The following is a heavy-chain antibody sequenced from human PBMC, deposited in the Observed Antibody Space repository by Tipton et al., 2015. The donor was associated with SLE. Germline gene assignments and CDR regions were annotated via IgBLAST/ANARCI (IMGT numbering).Heavy chain of an antibody. CDR3: ARDRSIAAAGNYFDY. CDR2: IYTGGNT. J-gene: IGHJ4*02. CDR1: GGSISRYY. V-gene: IGHV4-4*07. Sequence: TLSLTCTVSGGSISRYYWGWFRQPAGKGLEWIGRIYTGGNTKYNPSLEGRVTLSVDASKDQFSLRLTSVTAADTAVYYCARDRSIAAAGNYFDYWGQGTLVTVSS. D-gene: IGHD6-13*01.